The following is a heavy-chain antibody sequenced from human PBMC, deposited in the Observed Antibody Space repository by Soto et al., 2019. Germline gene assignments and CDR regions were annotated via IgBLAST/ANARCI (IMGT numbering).Heavy chain of an antibody. Sequence: QVQLVESGGGVVQPGRSLRLSCAASGFTFSSYGMHWVRQAPGKGLEWVAVIWYDGSNKYYADSVKGRFTISRDNSKNTLYLQMNSLRAEDTAVYYCAREYCTNGVCYIDYWGQGTLVTVSS. D-gene: IGHD2-8*01. CDR3: AREYCTNGVCYIDY. V-gene: IGHV3-33*01. J-gene: IGHJ4*02. CDR2: IWYDGSNK. CDR1: GFTFSSYG.